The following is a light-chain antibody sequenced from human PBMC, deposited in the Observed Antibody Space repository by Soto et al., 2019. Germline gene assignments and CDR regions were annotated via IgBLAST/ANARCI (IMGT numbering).Light chain of an antibody. CDR2: EAS. CDR3: QQYVSSPFT. Sequence: FVLTQSPGTLSLSPGERATLSCRASQTVRGNYIAWYQQKPGQAPRVLIFEASRRATGTPDRFSGSGSGTGFTLTISRLEPEDFAVFYCQQYVSSPFTFGQGTKLEI. CDR1: QTVRGNY. J-gene: IGKJ2*01. V-gene: IGKV3-20*01.